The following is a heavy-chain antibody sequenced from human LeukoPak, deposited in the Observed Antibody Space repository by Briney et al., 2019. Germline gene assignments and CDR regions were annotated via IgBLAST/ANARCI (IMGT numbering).Heavy chain of an antibody. V-gene: IGHV4-61*02. J-gene: IGHJ3*02. CDR2: IYTSGST. CDR3: ARGGALDAFDI. Sequence: SQTLSLTCTVSGGSTSSGSYYWSWIRQPAGKGLEWIGRIYTSGSTNYNPSLKSRVTISVDTSKNQFSLKLSSVTAADTAVYYCARGGALDAFDIWGQGTMVTVSS. CDR1: GGSTSSGSYY.